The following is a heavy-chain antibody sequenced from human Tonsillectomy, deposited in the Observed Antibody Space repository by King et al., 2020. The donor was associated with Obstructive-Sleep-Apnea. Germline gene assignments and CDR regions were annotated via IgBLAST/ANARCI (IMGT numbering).Heavy chain of an antibody. J-gene: IGHJ4*02. D-gene: IGHD3-10*01. CDR2: IKSTTDGGTT. Sequence: VQLVESGGGLVKPGGSLRLSCAASEFAFSNAWMSWFHQAPGKGLEWVGRIKSTTDGGTTDYAAPLKGRFTISRDDSKTPLYLQMNSLKTEDTAVYYCTTDQGTSMVIDYWGQGTLVTVSS. V-gene: IGHV3-15*01. CDR1: EFAFSNAW. CDR3: TTDQGTSMVIDY.